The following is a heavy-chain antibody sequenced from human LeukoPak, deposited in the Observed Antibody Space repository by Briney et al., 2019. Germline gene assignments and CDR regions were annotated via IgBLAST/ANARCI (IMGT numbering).Heavy chain of an antibody. D-gene: IGHD4-17*01. Sequence: PSETLSLTCTVSGGSISSYYWNWIRQPPGKGLEWIGYIYYSGSTNYNPSLKSRVTISVDTSKNQFSLKLSSVTAADTAVYYCARRGYSKYGDYDYWGQGTLVTVSS. J-gene: IGHJ4*02. CDR3: ARRGYSKYGDYDY. CDR2: IYYSGST. V-gene: IGHV4-59*01. CDR1: GGSISSYY.